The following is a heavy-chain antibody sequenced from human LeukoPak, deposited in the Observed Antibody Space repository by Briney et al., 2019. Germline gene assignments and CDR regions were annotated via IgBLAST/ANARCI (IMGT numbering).Heavy chain of an antibody. Sequence: ASVKVSGKASGYAFTSYGISWVRQAPGQGLEWMGWISAYNGNTNYAQKLQGRVTMTTDTSTSTAYMELRSLRSDDTAVYYCASLGKDNWFDPWGQGTLVTVSS. V-gene: IGHV1-18*01. J-gene: IGHJ5*02. CDR1: GYAFTSYG. CDR3: ASLGKDNWFDP. CDR2: ISAYNGNT. D-gene: IGHD1-26*01.